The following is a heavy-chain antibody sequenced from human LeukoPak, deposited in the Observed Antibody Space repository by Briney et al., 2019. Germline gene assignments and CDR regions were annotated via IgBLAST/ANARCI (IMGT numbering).Heavy chain of an antibody. CDR2: IYYSGTT. CDR1: GGSISSGDYY. Sequence: KPSQTLSLTCTVSGGSISSGDYYWSWIRQPPGKGLEWIGYIYYSGTTYYNPSLKSRVIISIDTSKNQFSLKLSSVTAADTAVYYCARRYGDYPYYFDYWGQGTLVTVSS. J-gene: IGHJ4*02. V-gene: IGHV4-30-4*08. D-gene: IGHD4-17*01. CDR3: ARRYGDYPYYFDY.